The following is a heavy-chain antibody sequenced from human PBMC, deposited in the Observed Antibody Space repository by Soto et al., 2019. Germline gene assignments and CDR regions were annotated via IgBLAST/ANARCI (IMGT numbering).Heavy chain of an antibody. CDR1: GFTFQDYG. V-gene: IGHV3-20*04. J-gene: IGHJ6*02. CDR2: ISWNGGIT. CDR3: ARDPQQWNALDV. Sequence: EVQLVESGGSVLRPGGSLRLSCAASGFTFQDYGMSWVRQGPGKGLEWVSGISWNGGITVYADSVKGRFTISRDNAKNALYLQMSSLRAEDTALYYCARDPQQWNALDVWGQGTTVSVSS. D-gene: IGHD6-19*01.